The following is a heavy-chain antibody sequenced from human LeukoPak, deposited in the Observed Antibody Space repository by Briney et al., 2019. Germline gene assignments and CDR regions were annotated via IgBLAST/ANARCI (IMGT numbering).Heavy chain of an antibody. J-gene: IGHJ5*02. V-gene: IGHV4-38-2*02. Sequence: SDPLSLTCGVSGYSISSGYFWVWIRQPPGKGLEWIGSVYHTGATYYNPSLRSPVTISVDTSKNQFSLELNSVTAADTAVYYCARDLGLTISANWFDPWGQGTLVTVSS. CDR3: ARDLGLTISANWFDP. CDR1: GYSISSGYF. D-gene: IGHD3-9*01. CDR2: VYHTGAT.